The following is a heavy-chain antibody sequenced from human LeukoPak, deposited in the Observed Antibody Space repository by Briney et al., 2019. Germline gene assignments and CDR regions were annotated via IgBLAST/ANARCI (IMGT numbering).Heavy chain of an antibody. Sequence: GGALRLSCAASGFTFSNAWMSWVRQAPGKGLEWVGRIKSKTDGETTEYAAPVNGRSTISTDDSKNTLYLQMNSLKTADTAVYYCTTVHSSSWYGYYFDYWGQGTLVTVSS. CDR2: IKSKTDGETT. CDR3: TTVHSSSWYGYYFDY. D-gene: IGHD6-13*01. J-gene: IGHJ4*02. CDR1: GFTFSNAW. V-gene: IGHV3-15*01.